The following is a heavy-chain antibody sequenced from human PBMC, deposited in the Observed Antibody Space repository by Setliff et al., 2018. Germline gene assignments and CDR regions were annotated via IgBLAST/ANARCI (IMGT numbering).Heavy chain of an antibody. CDR2: VYYSGCT. Sequence: SETLSLTCTVSGGSVSSASHYWGWIRQAPGKGMEWIGSVYYSGCTYYKPSLQSRVTMSVDTSKNQFSLKLTSVTAADTAVYYCARVDFTMIQGVIGHWGQGTLVTVSS. CDR3: ARVDFTMIQGVIGH. V-gene: IGHV4-39*07. CDR1: GGSVSSASHY. D-gene: IGHD3-10*01. J-gene: IGHJ1*01.